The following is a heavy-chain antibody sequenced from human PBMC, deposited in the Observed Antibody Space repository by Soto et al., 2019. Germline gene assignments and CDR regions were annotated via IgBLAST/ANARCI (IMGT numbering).Heavy chain of an antibody. J-gene: IGHJ1*01. CDR1: GVSIRSHY. D-gene: IGHD2-2*02. Sequence: SETLSLTCTVSGVSIRSHYWNLIRQSPGKGLEWIGYVYYSGSTHYNPSLKSRVTISVDMSKNQFSLKLSSVTAADTAVYYCARDYTGMAYEHWGQGTLVTVSS. CDR3: ARDYTGMAYEH. V-gene: IGHV4-59*11. CDR2: VYYSGST.